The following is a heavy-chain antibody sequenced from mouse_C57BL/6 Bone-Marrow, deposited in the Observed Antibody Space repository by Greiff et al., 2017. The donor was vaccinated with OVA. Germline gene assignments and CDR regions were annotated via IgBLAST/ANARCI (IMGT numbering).Heavy chain of an antibody. CDR2: ISNGGGSN. J-gene: IGHJ1*03. V-gene: IGHV5-12*01. D-gene: IGHD2-3*01. Sequence: DVKLVESGGGLVQPGGSLKLSCAVSGFTFSDYYMYWVRQTPEKRLEWVAYISNGGGSNYYPDTVKGRFTISRDNAKNTLYLQMSLLKSDDTAMYYCARHSGDGYYGYWYFDVWGTGTTVTVSS. CDR1: GFTFSDYY. CDR3: ARHSGDGYYGYWYFDV.